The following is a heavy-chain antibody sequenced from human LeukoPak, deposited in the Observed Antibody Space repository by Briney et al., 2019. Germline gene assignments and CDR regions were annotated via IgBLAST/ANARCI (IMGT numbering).Heavy chain of an antibody. CDR1: GFTFSSYS. J-gene: IGHJ3*02. D-gene: IGHD3-22*01. V-gene: IGHV3-21*01. CDR2: ISSSSSYI. CDR3: ARVTLEGYYDSSGYFDAFDI. Sequence: PGGSLRLSCAASGFTFSSYSMNWVRQAPGKGLEWASSISSSSSYIYYADSVKRRFTISRDNAKNSLYLQMNSLRAEDTAVYYCARVTLEGYYDSSGYFDAFDIWGQGTMVTVSS.